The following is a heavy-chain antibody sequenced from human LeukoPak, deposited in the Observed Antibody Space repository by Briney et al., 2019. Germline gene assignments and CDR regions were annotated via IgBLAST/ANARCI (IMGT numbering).Heavy chain of an antibody. J-gene: IGHJ6*02. CDR3: ARSSLDYYGMDV. CDR1: GFTFSSYA. D-gene: IGHD2-15*01. V-gene: IGHV3-30-3*01. Sequence: GGSLRLSCAASGFTFSSYAMHWVRQAPGKGLEWVAVISYDGSNKYYADSVKGRFTISRDNSKNTLYLQMNSLRAEDTAVYYCARSSLDYYGMDVWGQGTTVTVSS. CDR2: ISYDGSNK.